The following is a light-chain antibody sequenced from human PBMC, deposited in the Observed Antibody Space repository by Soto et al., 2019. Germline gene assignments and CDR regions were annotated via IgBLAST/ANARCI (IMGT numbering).Light chain of an antibody. J-gene: IGLJ1*01. V-gene: IGLV2-23*01. CDR2: EGS. Sequence: QSVLTPPASVSGSPGKSITISCTGTSSDVGSYHLVSWYQQHPGKDPKLMIYEGSKRPSGVSNRFSGSKSGNTASLTISGLQAEDEADYYCCSYAGSSIYVFGTGTKLTVL. CDR3: CSYAGSSIYV. CDR1: SSDVGSYHL.